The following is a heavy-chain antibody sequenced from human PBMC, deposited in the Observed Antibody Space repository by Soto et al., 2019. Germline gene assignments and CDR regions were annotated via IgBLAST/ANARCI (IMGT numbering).Heavy chain of an antibody. V-gene: IGHV1-2*04. J-gene: IGHJ3*02. CDR2: INPNSGGT. Sequence: ASVKVSCKASGYTFTGYYMHWVRQAPGQGLEWMGWINPNSGGTNYAQKFQGWVTMTRDTSISTAYMELSRLRSDDTAVYYCARERYYYGSGRSYDAFDIWGQGTMVIVSS. CDR1: GYTFTGYY. CDR3: ARERYYYGSGRSYDAFDI. D-gene: IGHD3-10*01.